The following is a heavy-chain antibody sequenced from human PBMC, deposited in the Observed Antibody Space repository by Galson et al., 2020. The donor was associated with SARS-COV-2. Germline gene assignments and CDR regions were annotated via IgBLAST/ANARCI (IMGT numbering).Heavy chain of an antibody. CDR2: ISSSSSYI. Sequence: GGSLRLSCAASGFTFSSYSMNWVRQAPGKGLEWVSSISSSSSYIYYADSVKGQFTISRDNAKNSLYLQMHSLRAEDSAVYYCAREVYSYGFFYWGQGTLVTVSS. CDR1: GFTFSSYS. D-gene: IGHD5-18*01. CDR3: AREVYSYGFFY. J-gene: IGHJ4*02. V-gene: IGHV3-21*01.